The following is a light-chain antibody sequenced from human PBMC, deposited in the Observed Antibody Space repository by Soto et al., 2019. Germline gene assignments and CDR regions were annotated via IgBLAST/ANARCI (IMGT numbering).Light chain of an antibody. J-gene: IGKJ2*04. V-gene: IGKV3-11*01. Sequence: EIVLAQSPATLSLSPGERATLSCRASQSVASYLAWYQQKPGQAPSLLIYDASNRATGIPARFSGSGSGTDFTLTISSLEPQDFAVYYCQQRSSWRSFGQGTKVEI. CDR1: QSVASY. CDR2: DAS. CDR3: QQRSSWRS.